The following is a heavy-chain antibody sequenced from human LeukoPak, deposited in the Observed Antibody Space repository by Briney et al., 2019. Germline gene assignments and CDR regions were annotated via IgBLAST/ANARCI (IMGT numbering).Heavy chain of an antibody. Sequence: ASVKVSCKASGYTFTDYYMQWVRQAPGQRLEWMGWINPNSGGTYYAQKFQGRVTLTRDTSITTAYMELSRLRSDDTAVYYWVREIRAISVTADWGQGTLVTDSS. J-gene: IGHJ4*02. CDR2: INPNSGGT. V-gene: IGHV1-2*02. CDR3: VREIRAISVTAD. CDR1: GYTFTDYY. D-gene: IGHD2-21*02.